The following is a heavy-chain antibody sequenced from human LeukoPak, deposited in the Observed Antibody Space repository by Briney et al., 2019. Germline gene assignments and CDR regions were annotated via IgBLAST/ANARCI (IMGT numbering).Heavy chain of an antibody. CDR3: ARDHSSGWYREGAFDI. CDR1: GGTFSSYA. D-gene: IGHD6-19*01. Sequence: ASVKVSCKASGGTFSSYAISWVRQAPGQGLEWMGGIIPIFGTANYAQKFQGRVTITADESTSTAYMELSSLRSEDTAVYYCARDHSSGWYREGAFDIWGQGTMVTVSS. CDR2: IIPIFGTA. J-gene: IGHJ3*02. V-gene: IGHV1-69*13.